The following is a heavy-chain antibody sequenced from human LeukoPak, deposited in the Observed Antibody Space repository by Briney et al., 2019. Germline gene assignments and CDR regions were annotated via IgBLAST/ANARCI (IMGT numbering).Heavy chain of an antibody. CDR2: IYYSGRT. D-gene: IGHD1-1*01. J-gene: IGHJ3*02. CDR1: GGSISSSSYY. CDR3: ALSRRTFDRTGTGAFDI. V-gene: IGHV4-39*07. Sequence: SETLSLTCTVSGGSISSSSYYWGWIRQSPGKGLEWIANIYYSGRTYYNPSLKGRVTISVDTSKNQFSLKLSSVTAADTAVYYCALSRRTFDRTGTGAFDIWGQGTMVTVSS.